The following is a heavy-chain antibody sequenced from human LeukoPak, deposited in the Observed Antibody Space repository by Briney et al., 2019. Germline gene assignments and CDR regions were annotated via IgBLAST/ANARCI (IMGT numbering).Heavy chain of an antibody. D-gene: IGHD3-16*02. CDR3: ARDENGYVWGSFRA. V-gene: IGHV4-39*07. CDR1: GASISTSRDY. CDR2: IYYIGDT. J-gene: IGHJ5*02. Sequence: SETLSLTCTVSGASISTSRDYWGWIRQPPGKGLEWIGSIYYIGDTYYNPSLKSRVTMSLDTSKNQFSLKLSSVTAADTAVYYCARDENGYVWGSFRAWGQGTLVTVSS.